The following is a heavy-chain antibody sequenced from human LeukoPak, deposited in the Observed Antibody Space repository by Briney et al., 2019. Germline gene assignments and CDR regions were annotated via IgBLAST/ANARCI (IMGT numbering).Heavy chain of an antibody. V-gene: IGHV3-23*01. CDR1: GFTFTNYA. CDR3: AKWGDYDILTGYYVPDY. Sequence: GGSLRLSCVASGFTFTNYAMSWVRQAPGKGLEWVSAITGSDGSSYYADSVKGRFTISRDNSKNTLYLQVNSLRAEDTAVYYCAKWGDYDILTGYYVPDYWGQGTLVTISS. D-gene: IGHD3-9*01. J-gene: IGHJ4*02. CDR2: ITGSDGSS.